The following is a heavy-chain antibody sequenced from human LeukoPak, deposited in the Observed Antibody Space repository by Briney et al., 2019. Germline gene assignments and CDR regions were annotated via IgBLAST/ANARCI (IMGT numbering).Heavy chain of an antibody. J-gene: IGHJ3*02. D-gene: IGHD3/OR15-3a*01. V-gene: IGHV3-21*01. Sequence: GGSLRLSCAASGFSFKDYWMSWVRQAPGKGLEWVSSISSSSSYIYYADSVKGRFTISRDNAKNSLYLQMNSLRAEDTAVYYCARIGLLSDAFDIWGQGTMVTVSS. CDR2: ISSSSSYI. CDR3: ARIGLLSDAFDI. CDR1: GFSFKDYW.